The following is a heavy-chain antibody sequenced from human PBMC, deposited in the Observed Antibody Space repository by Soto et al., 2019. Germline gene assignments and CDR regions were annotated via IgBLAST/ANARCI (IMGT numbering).Heavy chain of an antibody. V-gene: IGHV3-64*01. Sequence: EAQLVESGGGLVQPGGSLRLSCAASGFTFSNYEMHWVRQAPGKGLEYVSGISNNGAHTDYAKSVKGRFTISRDNSENTLYLQMGSLRAEEMALYYCAGGGCGSGWRNVCMDVWGKGSTVTVSS. CDR3: AGGGCGSGWRNVCMDV. CDR2: ISNNGAHT. D-gene: IGHD6-25*01. J-gene: IGHJ6*03. CDR1: GFTFSNYE.